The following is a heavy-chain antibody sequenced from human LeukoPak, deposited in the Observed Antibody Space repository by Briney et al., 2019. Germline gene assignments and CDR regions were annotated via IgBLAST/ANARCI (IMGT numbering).Heavy chain of an antibody. Sequence: GGSLRLSCAASGFTFSSYAMSWVRQAPGKGLEWVSAISGSGGSTYYADSVKGRFTISRDNSKNTLYLQMNSLRAEDTAVYYCARRSYYGPHLNDYWGQGTLVTVSS. CDR2: ISGSGGST. D-gene: IGHD1-26*01. V-gene: IGHV3-23*01. CDR3: ARRSYYGPHLNDY. CDR1: GFTFSSYA. J-gene: IGHJ4*02.